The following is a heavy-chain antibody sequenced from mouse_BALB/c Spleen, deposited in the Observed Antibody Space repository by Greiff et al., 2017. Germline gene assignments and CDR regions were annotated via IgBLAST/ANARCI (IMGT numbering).Heavy chain of an antibody. J-gene: IGHJ2*01. Sequence: EVQGVESGGDLVKPGGSLKLSCAASGFTFSSYGMSWVRQTPDKRLEWVATISSGGSYTYYPDSVKGRFTISRDNAKNTLYLQMSSLKSEDTAMDYCARHRDADSGFDYWGQGTTLTVSS. D-gene: IGHD2-13*01. CDR3: ARHRDADSGFDY. CDR1: GFTFSSYG. V-gene: IGHV5-6*01. CDR2: ISSGGSYT.